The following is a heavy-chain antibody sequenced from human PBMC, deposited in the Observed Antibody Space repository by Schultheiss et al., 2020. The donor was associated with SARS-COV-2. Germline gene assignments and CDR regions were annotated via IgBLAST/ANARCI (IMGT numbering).Heavy chain of an antibody. J-gene: IGHJ5*02. Sequence: SETLSLTCTVSGGSISNYYWSWIRQPPGKGLEWIGYIYYSGSTNYNPSLKSRVTISVDTSKNQFSLKLNSVTAADTGVYYCARGLNWFDPWGHGTLVTVSS. CDR3: ARGLNWFDP. V-gene: IGHV4-59*01. CDR2: IYYSGST. CDR1: GGSISNYY.